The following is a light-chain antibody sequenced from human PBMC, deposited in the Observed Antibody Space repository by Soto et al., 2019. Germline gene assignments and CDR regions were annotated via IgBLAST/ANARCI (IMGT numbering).Light chain of an antibody. CDR3: HQLHSYPPT. J-gene: IGKJ4*01. V-gene: IGKV1-9*01. CDR2: DAS. CDR1: QGISSD. Sequence: DIQVTQSPSFMSASVGDRVTITCRASQGISSDLAWYQQKPGKAPNLLIYDASTLQSGVPSRFSGSGSGTEFTLTISSLQAEDFAPYDCHQLHSYPPTFGGGTEVEIK.